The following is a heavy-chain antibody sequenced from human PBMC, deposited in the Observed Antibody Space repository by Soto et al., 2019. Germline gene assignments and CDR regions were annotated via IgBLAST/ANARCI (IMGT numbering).Heavy chain of an antibody. CDR2: IYPGDSDT. CDR1: GYRFFNYW. V-gene: IGHV5-51*01. CDR3: ARCYYDSTGGAFDI. J-gene: IGHJ3*02. Sequence: EVQLVQSGAEVKKPGESLKISCKGSGYRFFNYWIAWVRQMPGKGLEWMGIIYPGDSDTRYSPAFQGQVTISADKSISNAYLQWSSLKASDTAMYYCARCYYDSTGGAFDIWGQGTMVXVSS. D-gene: IGHD3-22*01.